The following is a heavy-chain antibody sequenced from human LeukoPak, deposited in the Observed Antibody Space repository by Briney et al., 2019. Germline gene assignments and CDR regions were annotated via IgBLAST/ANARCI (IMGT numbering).Heavy chain of an antibody. Sequence: GGSLRLSCAASGFTFSSYWMYWVRQAPGKGLVWVSRINTDGSYTNYADSVEGRFTISRDNAKNMLYLQMNSLRAEDTAVYYCVRDPNWGNDHWGQGILVTVSS. J-gene: IGHJ4*02. CDR1: GFTFSSYW. V-gene: IGHV3-74*01. CDR3: VRDPNWGNDH. CDR2: INTDGSYT. D-gene: IGHD7-27*01.